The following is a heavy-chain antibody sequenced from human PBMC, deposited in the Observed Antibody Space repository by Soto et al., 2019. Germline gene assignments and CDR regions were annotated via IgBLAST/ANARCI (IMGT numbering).Heavy chain of an antibody. CDR2: IYHSGST. D-gene: IGHD4-17*01. CDR3: ARGVTTVTTIDY. V-gene: IGHV4-30-2*01. J-gene: IGHJ4*02. Sequence: QLQLQESGSGLVKPSQTLSLTCAVSGGSISSGGYSWSWIRQPPGKGLEWIGYIYHSGSTYYNPSLKSRVTISVDRSKNQFSLELSSVTAADTAVYYCARGVTTVTTIDYWGQGTLVTVSS. CDR1: GGSISSGGYS.